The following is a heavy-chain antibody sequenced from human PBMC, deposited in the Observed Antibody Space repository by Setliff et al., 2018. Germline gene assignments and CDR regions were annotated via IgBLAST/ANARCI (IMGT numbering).Heavy chain of an antibody. CDR2: INWNGGST. D-gene: IGHD2-21*02. Sequence: GSLRLSCAASGFTFDDYGMSWVRQAPGKGLEWVSGINWNGGSTGYADSVKGRFTISRDNAKNSLSLQMNSLRADDTAVYYCARDSDWAFDYWGQGALVTVSS. J-gene: IGHJ4*02. V-gene: IGHV3-20*04. CDR3: ARDSDWAFDY. CDR1: GFTFDDYG.